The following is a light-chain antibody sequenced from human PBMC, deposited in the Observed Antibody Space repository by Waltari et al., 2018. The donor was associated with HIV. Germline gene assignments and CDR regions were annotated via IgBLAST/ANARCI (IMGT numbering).Light chain of an antibody. J-gene: IGLJ2*01. CDR1: TSNVRNNY. CDR3: AVWDDRLSGRL. V-gene: IGLV1-47*01. Sequence: QSVLAQPRSVSGTPGQTVNISCSGSTSNVRNNYVYWYQQVTGVAPKLLIYRNNQRPSGVPYRFSGSKSGTSASLAISGLRTEDEAEYYCAVWDDRLSGRLFGGGTKVTVL. CDR2: RNN.